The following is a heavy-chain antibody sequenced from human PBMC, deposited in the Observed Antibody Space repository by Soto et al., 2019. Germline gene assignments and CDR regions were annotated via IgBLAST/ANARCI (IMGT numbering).Heavy chain of an antibody. CDR2: INAGNGNT. J-gene: IGHJ3*02. D-gene: IGHD6-19*01. Sequence: ASVKVSCKASGYTFTSYAMHWVRQAPGQRLERMGWINAGNGNTKYSQKFQGRVTITRDTSASTAYMELSSLRSEDTAVYYCACNLGYSSGWYSAFDIWGQGTMVTVSS. CDR3: ACNLGYSSGWYSAFDI. CDR1: GYTFTSYA. V-gene: IGHV1-3*01.